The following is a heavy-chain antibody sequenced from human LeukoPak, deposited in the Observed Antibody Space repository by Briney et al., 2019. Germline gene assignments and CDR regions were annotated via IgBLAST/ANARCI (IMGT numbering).Heavy chain of an antibody. CDR1: GFTFSTYS. Sequence: GGSLRLSCAVSGFTFSTYSMTWVRQAPGKGLEWVSSITSSGNDMYYADSVKGRFTISRDNAKSSLYLQMNSLRAEDTAVYYCARGFYQLDYWGQGTLVTISS. CDR2: ITSSGNDM. CDR3: ARGFYQLDY. V-gene: IGHV3-21*01. D-gene: IGHD2-2*01. J-gene: IGHJ4*02.